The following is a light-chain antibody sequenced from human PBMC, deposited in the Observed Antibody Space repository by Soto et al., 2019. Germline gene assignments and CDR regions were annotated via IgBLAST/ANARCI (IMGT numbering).Light chain of an antibody. CDR2: EVS. Sequence: QSVLTQPASVSGSPGQSITISCTGTSSDVGGYDYVSWYQQHPGKAPKLMIYEVSNRPSGVSNRFSGSKYANTASLTISGLQSEDEADYYCAAWDDSLNGLYVFGTGTKVTVL. V-gene: IGLV2-14*01. CDR3: AAWDDSLNGLYV. J-gene: IGLJ1*01. CDR1: SSDVGGYDY.